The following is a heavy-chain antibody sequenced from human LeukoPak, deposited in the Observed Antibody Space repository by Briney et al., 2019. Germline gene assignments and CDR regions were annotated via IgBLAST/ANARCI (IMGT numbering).Heavy chain of an antibody. CDR3: AKDFGRNLGGPGY. D-gene: IGHD1-14*01. V-gene: IGHV3-23*01. CDR2: ISDNGGRT. Sequence: PGRSLRLSCAASGFTFSRYDMHWVRQATGKGLEWVSGISDNGGRTYYADSVKGRFAISRDDSKSTLYLQMNSLRGEDTAVYYCAKDFGRNLGGPGYWGRGTLVIVSS. J-gene: IGHJ4*02. CDR1: GFTFSRYD.